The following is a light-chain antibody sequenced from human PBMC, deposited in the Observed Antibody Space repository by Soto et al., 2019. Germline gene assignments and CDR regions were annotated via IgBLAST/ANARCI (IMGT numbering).Light chain of an antibody. V-gene: IGKV1-39*01. Sequence: DIQMTQSPSSLSASVGERVTITCRASQSVGTYLSWYQQKEGKAPKLLINVASTLQSGVPSRFSGSGSGTDFTLSISSLQPEDFATYYCQQSSSTPQTFGGGTRVEIK. CDR3: QQSSSTPQT. CDR2: VAS. CDR1: QSVGTY. J-gene: IGKJ4*01.